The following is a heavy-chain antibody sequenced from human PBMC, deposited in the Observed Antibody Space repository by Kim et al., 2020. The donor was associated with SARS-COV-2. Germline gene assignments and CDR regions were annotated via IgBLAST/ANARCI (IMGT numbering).Heavy chain of an antibody. CDR2: T. CDR3: ARGTAVAIDY. Sequence: TTYSQKFQGRVTITRDTSASTGYMEMSNLRSEDTAVYYCARGTAVAIDYWGQGTLVTVSS. J-gene: IGHJ4*02. V-gene: IGHV1-3*01. D-gene: IGHD6-19*01.